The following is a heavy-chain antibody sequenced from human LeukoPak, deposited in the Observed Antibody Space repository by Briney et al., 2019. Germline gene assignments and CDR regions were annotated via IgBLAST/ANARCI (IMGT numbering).Heavy chain of an antibody. CDR2: IVGDSTDT. Sequence: ASVKVSCKASGFTFTSSSIQWIRQARGQRLEWIGWIVGDSTDTYYAQRFQERVTIARDMSTSTAYLELSSLRSEDTAVYDCAEGADTTMAFDCWGQGTLVTVSS. V-gene: IGHV1-58*02. CDR3: AEGADTTMAFDC. CDR1: GFTFTSSS. D-gene: IGHD5-18*01. J-gene: IGHJ4*02.